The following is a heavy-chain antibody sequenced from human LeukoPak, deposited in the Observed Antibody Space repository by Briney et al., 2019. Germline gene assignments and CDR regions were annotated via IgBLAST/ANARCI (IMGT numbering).Heavy chain of an antibody. CDR1: GFTFSSRDW. D-gene: IGHD3-9*01. Sequence: GGSLRLSCVASGFTFSSRDWMTWVRQAPGKGLEWVANIKQDGSEKNYVDSVKGRFTISRDNAKNSLYLQMNSLRAEDTAVYYCARAGPFDRHMDVWGKGTTVTVSS. J-gene: IGHJ6*03. CDR2: IKQDGSEK. V-gene: IGHV3-7*01. CDR3: ARAGPFDRHMDV.